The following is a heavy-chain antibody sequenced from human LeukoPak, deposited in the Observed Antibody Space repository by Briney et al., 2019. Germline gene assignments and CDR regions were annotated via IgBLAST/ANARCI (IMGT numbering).Heavy chain of an antibody. Sequence: GSLRLSCADSGFTFCDYYMSWIRQAPGKGLEWVSYISSSGSTIYYADSVKGRFTISRDNAKNSLYLQMNSLRAEDTAVYYCASVCGGDCYPGDYWGQGTLVTVSS. V-gene: IGHV3-11*01. D-gene: IGHD2-21*02. J-gene: IGHJ4*02. CDR2: ISSSGSTI. CDR3: ASVCGGDCYPGDY. CDR1: GFTFCDYY.